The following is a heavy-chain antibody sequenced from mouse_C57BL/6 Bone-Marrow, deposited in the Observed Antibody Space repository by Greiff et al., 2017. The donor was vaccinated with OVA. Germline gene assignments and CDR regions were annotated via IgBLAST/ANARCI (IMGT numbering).Heavy chain of an antibody. D-gene: IGHD2-2*01. J-gene: IGHJ2*01. CDR1: GYTFTSYW. CDR2: IDPSDSYT. V-gene: IGHV1-69*01. CDR3: ARARWLRLDY. Sequence: QVQLQQPGAELVMPGASVKLSCKASGYTFTSYWMHWVKQRPGQGLEWIGEIDPSDSYTNYNQKFKGKSTLTVDKSSSTAYMQLSSLTSEDSAVYYCARARWLRLDYWGQGTTLTVSS.